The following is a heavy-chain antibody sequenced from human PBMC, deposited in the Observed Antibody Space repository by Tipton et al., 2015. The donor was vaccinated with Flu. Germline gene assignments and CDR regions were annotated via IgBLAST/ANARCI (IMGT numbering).Heavy chain of an antibody. CDR2: IYYSGST. V-gene: IGHV4-59*01. D-gene: IGHD2-2*01. Sequence: GLVKPSGTLSLTCTVSGGSISSYYWSWIRQPPGKGLEWIGYIYYSGSTNYNPSLKSRVTISVDTSKNQFSLKLSSVTAADTAVYYCAREVVVPAAIGINWFDPWGQGTLVTVSS. CDR3: AREVVVPAAIGINWFDP. J-gene: IGHJ5*02. CDR1: GGSISSYY.